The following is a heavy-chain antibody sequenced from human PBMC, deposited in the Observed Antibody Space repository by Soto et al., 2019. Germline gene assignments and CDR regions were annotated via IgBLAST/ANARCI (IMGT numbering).Heavy chain of an antibody. J-gene: IGHJ5*02. D-gene: IGHD2-8*01. CDR1: GYTFTGYY. V-gene: IGHV1-8*02. CDR2: MNPNSGNT. CDR3: ARGRRVVWWFDP. Sequence: ASVKVSCKASGYTFTGYYMHWVRQATGQGLEWMGWMNPNSGNTGYAQKFQGRVTMTRNTSISTAYMELSSLRSEDTAVYYCARGRRVVWWFDPWGQGTLVTVSS.